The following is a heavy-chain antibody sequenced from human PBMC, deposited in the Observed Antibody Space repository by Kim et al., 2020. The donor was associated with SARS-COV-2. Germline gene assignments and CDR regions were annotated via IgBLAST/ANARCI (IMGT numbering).Heavy chain of an antibody. D-gene: IGHD6-19*01. CDR2: ITGSGSNT. J-gene: IGHJ4*02. V-gene: IGHV3-23*01. Sequence: GGSLRLSCAASGFTFRNYAMTWVRQAPGKGLEWVSGITGSGSNTYYADSVKVRFTISRDNSKDTLYLQMNSLRAEDTAVFYCAKSTGWDQGSGGYWGRGTLGTDTS. CDR3: AKSTGWDQGSGGY. CDR1: GFTFRNYA.